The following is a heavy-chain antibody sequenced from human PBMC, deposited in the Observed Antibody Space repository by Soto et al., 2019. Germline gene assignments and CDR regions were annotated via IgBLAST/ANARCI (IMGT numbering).Heavy chain of an antibody. CDR3: ASRRSMGPDDAFDI. Sequence: ASVKVSCEASGYTFTSYDINWVRQATGQGLEWMGWMNPNSGNTGYAQKFQGRVTMTRNTSISTAYMELSSLRPEDTAVYYCASRRSMGPDDAFDIWGQGTMVTVSS. CDR2: MNPNSGNT. CDR1: GYTFTSYD. V-gene: IGHV1-8*01. J-gene: IGHJ3*02. D-gene: IGHD2-21*01.